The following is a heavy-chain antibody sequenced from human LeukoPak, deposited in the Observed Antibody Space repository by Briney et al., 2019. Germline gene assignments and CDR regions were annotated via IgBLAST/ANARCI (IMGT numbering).Heavy chain of an antibody. J-gene: IGHJ4*02. CDR3: ASGGNGYTTSFFDS. Sequence: SETLSLTCVVSRDSISSGYYWGWIRQPPGKGLEWIASIYHSGSTFSNPSLKSRVIMSVDTSLTQFSLRLSSLTAADTAVYYCASGGNGYTTSFFDSWGQGTLVTVFS. V-gene: IGHV4-38-2*01. CDR1: RDSISSGYY. CDR2: IYHSGST. D-gene: IGHD2-2*02.